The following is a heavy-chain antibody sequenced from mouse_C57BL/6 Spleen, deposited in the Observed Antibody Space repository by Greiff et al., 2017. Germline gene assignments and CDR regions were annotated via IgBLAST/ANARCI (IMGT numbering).Heavy chain of an antibody. V-gene: IGHV5-9-1*02. D-gene: IGHD4-1*01. J-gene: IGHJ2*01. Sequence: EVKLMESGEGLVKPGGSLKLSCAASGFTFSSYAMSWVRQTPEKRLEWVAYISSGGDYIYYADTVKGRFTISRDNARNTQYLQMSSLKSEDTAMYYCTRGSNWDDYFGDWGKGTTLTVSS. CDR1: GFTFSSYA. CDR2: ISSGGDYI. CDR3: TRGSNWDDYFGD.